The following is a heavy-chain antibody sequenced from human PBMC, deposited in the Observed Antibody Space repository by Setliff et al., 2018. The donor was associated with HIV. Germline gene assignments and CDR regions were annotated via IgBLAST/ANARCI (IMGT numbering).Heavy chain of an antibody. CDR2: IYYSGST. J-gene: IGHJ2*01. Sequence: SETLSLTCTVSGGSISSYSWSWIRQPPGKGLEWIGYIYYSGSTNYNPSLKSRVTISVDTYKNQFSLKVTSVTAADTAVYYCARRYGDYKIGDWFFDLWGRGTLVTVSS. D-gene: IGHD4-17*01. CDR3: ARRYGDYKIGDWFFDL. V-gene: IGHV4-59*12. CDR1: GGSISSYS.